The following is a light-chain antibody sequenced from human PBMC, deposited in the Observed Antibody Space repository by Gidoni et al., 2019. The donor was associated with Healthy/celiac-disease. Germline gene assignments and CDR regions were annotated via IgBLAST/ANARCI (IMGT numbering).Light chain of an antibody. Sequence: DIVMTQSQDSLAVSLGERATINCKSSQSVLYSSKNKNYLAWYQQKPGQPPKLLIYWASTRESGVPDRFSGSGSGTDFTLTISSLQAEDVAVYYCQQYYSTPYTFGQGTKLEIK. J-gene: IGKJ2*01. V-gene: IGKV4-1*01. CDR1: QSVLYSSKNKNY. CDR2: WAS. CDR3: QQYYSTPYT.